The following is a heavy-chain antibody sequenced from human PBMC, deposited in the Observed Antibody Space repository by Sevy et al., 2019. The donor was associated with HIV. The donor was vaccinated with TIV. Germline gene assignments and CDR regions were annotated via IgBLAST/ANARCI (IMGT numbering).Heavy chain of an antibody. CDR2: IWFDGSNT. J-gene: IGHJ4*02. CDR1: GFTFSSYT. D-gene: IGHD4-17*01. Sequence: GGSLRLSCAASGFTFSSYTMNWVRQAPGKGLEWVAVIWFDGSNTYYADSVKGRFTISRDIAKNTLHLQMNSLRAEDTAVYYCARDLEFYDYGDYGPAFMPDYWGQGTLVTVSS. CDR3: ARDLEFYDYGDYGPAFMPDY. V-gene: IGHV3-33*08.